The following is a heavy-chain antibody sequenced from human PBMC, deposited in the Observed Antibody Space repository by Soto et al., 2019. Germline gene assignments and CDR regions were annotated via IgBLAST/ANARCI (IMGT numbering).Heavy chain of an antibody. CDR2: IIPIFGTA. CDR3: ARGIAAAGTSLGFDY. J-gene: IGHJ4*02. D-gene: IGHD6-13*01. Sequence: SVNVSCTASGGTFSSYAISWVRQAPGQGLEWMGGIIPIFGTANYAQKFQGRVTITADRSTSTAYMELSSLRSEDTAVYYCARGIAAAGTSLGFDYWGQGTLVTVSS. CDR1: GGTFSSYA. V-gene: IGHV1-69*06.